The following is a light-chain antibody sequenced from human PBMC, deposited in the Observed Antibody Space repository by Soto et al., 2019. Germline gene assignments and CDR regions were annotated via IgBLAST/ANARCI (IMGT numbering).Light chain of an antibody. Sequence: GDSVTVTCRASQNIRNWLAWYQQKAGKAPKLLIYKASALESGVPSRFSGSGSGTEFTLTISSLEPEDFATYYCQHYNTYPWTFGQGTKVDIK. J-gene: IGKJ1*01. CDR1: QNIRNW. CDR3: QHYNTYPWT. V-gene: IGKV1-5*03. CDR2: KAS.